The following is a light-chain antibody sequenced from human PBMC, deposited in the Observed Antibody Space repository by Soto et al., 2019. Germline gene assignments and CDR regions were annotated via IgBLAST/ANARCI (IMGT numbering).Light chain of an antibody. V-gene: IGKV3-20*01. J-gene: IGKJ1*01. CDR2: GAS. Sequence: EIVFTQSPGTLSLSPGERATLSCSASQSVSSSYLAWYQQKPGQAPRLLIYGASSRATGIPDRFSGSGSGTDFTLTISRLEPEDFAMYFCQQYVSSPQTFGQGTKVDIK. CDR1: QSVSSSY. CDR3: QQYVSSPQT.